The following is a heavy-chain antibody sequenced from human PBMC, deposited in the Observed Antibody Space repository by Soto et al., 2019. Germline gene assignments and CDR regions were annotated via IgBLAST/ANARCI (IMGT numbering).Heavy chain of an antibody. J-gene: IGHJ4*02. CDR3: ARDQCFGGYYFDF. CDR1: GFTFTTYA. CDR2: ISNDGRGK. D-gene: IGHD3-3*01. V-gene: IGHV3-30*04. Sequence: QVQLVESGGGVVQPGRSLRLSCAASGFTFTTYAIHWVRQAPGKGLEWVAVISNDGRGKYYADSVKGRFTISRDNSKNTLYLQMNCLRSDDTAVYYCARDQCFGGYYFDFWGQGTLVTVSS.